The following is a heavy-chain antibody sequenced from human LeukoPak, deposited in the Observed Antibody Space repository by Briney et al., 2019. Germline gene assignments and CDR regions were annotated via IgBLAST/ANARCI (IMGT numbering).Heavy chain of an antibody. CDR2: INHSGST. CDR1: GGSFSGYY. CDR3: ARVQDPYFDY. Sequence: LETLSLTCAVYGGSFSGYYWSWIRQPPGKGLEWIGEINHSGSTNYNPSLKSRVTISVDTSKNQFSLKLSSVTAADTAVYYCARVQDPYFDYWGQGTLVTVSS. V-gene: IGHV4-34*01. J-gene: IGHJ4*02.